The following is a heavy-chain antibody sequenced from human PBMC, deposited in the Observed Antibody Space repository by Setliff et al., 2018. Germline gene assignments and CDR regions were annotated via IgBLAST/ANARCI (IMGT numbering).Heavy chain of an antibody. CDR3: ARYLPLDNYYYYGMDV. CDR2: IKQDGSEK. D-gene: IGHD3-3*01. J-gene: IGHJ6*02. V-gene: IGHV3-7*01. Sequence: LRLSCAASGFTFSSYWMSWVRQAPGKGLEWVANIKQDGSEKYYVDSVKGRFTISRDNAKNSLYLQMNSLRAEDTAVYYCARYLPLDNYYYYGMDVWGQGTTVTVSS. CDR1: GFTFSSYW.